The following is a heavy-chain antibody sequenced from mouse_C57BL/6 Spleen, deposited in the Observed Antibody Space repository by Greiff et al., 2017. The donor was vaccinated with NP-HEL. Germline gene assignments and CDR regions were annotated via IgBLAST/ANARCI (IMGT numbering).Heavy chain of an antibody. CDR2: ISYSGST. J-gene: IGHJ3*01. CDR3: ARDSSGYGFAY. V-gene: IGHV3-1*01. Sequence: EVQGVESGPGMVKPSQSLSLTCTVTGYSITSGYDWHWLRHFPGNKLEWMGYISYSGSTNYNPSLKSRISITHDSSKNHFFLKLNSVTTEDTATYYCARDSSGYGFAYWGQGTLVTVSA. CDR1: GYSITSGYD. D-gene: IGHD3-2*02.